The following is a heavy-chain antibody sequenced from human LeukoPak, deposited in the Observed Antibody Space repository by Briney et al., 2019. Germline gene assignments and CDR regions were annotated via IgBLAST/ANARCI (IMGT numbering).Heavy chain of an antibody. CDR2: INHSGST. J-gene: IGHJ6*03. CDR3: AGGPAYYYDSSGYYWNYYYYMDV. V-gene: IGHV4-34*01. D-gene: IGHD3-22*01. Sequence: PSETLSLTCAVYGGSFSGYYWSWLRQPPEKGLEWIGEINHSGSTNYNPSLKSRVTISVDTSKNQFSLKLSSVTATDTAVYYCAGGPAYYYDSSGYYWNYYYYMDVWGKGTTVTVSS. CDR1: GGSFSGYY.